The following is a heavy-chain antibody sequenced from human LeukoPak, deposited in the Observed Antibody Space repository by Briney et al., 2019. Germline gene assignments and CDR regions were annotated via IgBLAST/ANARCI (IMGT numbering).Heavy chain of an antibody. CDR2: ISSSSSYI. V-gene: IGHV3-21*01. D-gene: IGHD3-10*01. J-gene: IGHJ3*02. Sequence: GGSLRLSCAASGFTLSSYSMNWVRQAPGKGLEWVSSISSSSSYIYYADSVKGRFTISRDNAKNSLCLQMNSLRAEDTAVYYCASLWFGELLYLDADAFDIWGQGTMVTVSS. CDR3: ASLWFGELLYLDADAFDI. CDR1: GFTLSSYS.